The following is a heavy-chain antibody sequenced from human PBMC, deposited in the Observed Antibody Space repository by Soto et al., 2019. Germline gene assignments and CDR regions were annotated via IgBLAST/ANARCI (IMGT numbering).Heavy chain of an antibody. J-gene: IGHJ6*03. CDR2: FYYSGST. Sequence: QLQLEESGPGLVKPSETLSLTCIVSGGSISSSSYYWGWIRQPPGKGLEWIGSFYYSGSTYYSPSPKSRVTISGDTSKNQISLRLSSVTAADTAVYYCARISVASRNMDVWGKGTTVTVSS. V-gene: IGHV4-39*01. CDR3: ARISVASRNMDV. D-gene: IGHD5-12*01. CDR1: GGSISSSSYY.